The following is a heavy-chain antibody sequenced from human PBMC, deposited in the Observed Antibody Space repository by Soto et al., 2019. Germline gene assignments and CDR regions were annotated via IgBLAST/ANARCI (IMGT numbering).Heavy chain of an antibody. J-gene: IGHJ4*02. CDR3: ARACDSGSGYYYRAIDY. CDR2: IIPIFGTA. Sequence: SVKVSCKASGGTFSSYAISWVRQAPGQGLEWMGGIIPIFGTANYAQKFQGRVTITADESTSTAYMELSSLRSEDTAVYYCARACDSGSGYYYRAIDYWGQGTLVTVSS. CDR1: GGTFSSYA. V-gene: IGHV1-69*13. D-gene: IGHD3-22*01.